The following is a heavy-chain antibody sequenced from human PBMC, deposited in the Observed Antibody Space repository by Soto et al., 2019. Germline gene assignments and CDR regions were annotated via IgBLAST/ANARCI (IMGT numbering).Heavy chain of an antibody. D-gene: IGHD2-15*01. CDR2: INPSNST. V-gene: IGHV1-46*03. J-gene: IGHJ4*02. CDR1: GYTFTRYY. Sequence: GASVTVSCKTAGYTFTRYYMHLVRQAPGQGLEWMGIINPSNSTSYAQKFQGRVTMTRDTSTSTAYMELSSLRSEDTAVYYCATVYCSGGSCYSIDYWGQGTLVTVSS. CDR3: ATVYCSGGSCYSIDY.